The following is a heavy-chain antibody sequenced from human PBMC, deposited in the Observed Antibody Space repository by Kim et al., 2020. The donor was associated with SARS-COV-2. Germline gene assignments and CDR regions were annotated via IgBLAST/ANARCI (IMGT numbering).Heavy chain of an antibody. CDR3: AKDRYGGYGSADY. J-gene: IGHJ4*02. Sequence: GGSLRLSCAASEFSFDEYAMNWVRQAPGKGLEWVSGIIGGGSVTYYANSVKGRFTISTDNSQKMLYLQMNSLRAEDTAVYYCAKDRYGGYGSADYWGPGT. CDR2: IIGGGSVT. D-gene: IGHD5-12*01. CDR1: EFSFDEYA. V-gene: IGHV3-23*01.